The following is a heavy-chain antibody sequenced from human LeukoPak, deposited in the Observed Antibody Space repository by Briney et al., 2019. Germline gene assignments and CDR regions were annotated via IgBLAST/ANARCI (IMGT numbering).Heavy chain of an antibody. Sequence: SETLSLTCTVSGDSVTNDHYFWSWTRQPPGEGVEWIGYIYYTAGSYYNPSLRSRVTMSIDTSRNQFSPKLSSVTAADTAVYHCGRGMRYSESYVVEYWGLGTLVTVSS. CDR1: GDSVTNDHYF. D-gene: IGHD1-26*01. V-gene: IGHV4-30-4*01. CDR3: GRGMRYSESYVVEY. CDR2: IYYTAGS. J-gene: IGHJ4*02.